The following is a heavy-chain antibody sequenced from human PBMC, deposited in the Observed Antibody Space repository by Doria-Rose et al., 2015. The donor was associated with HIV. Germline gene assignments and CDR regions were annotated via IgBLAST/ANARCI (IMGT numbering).Heavy chain of an antibody. J-gene: IGHJ4*02. CDR2: ISSSGTT. V-gene: IGHV4-30-4*01. D-gene: IGHD3-10*01. CDR1: GDSISSGDSF. CDR3: ARARNYGFPHFFDF. Sequence: QVQPQESGPGLVRPSQTLSLTCTVSGDSISSGDSFWSWIRQPPGKGPEWIGYISSSGTTYYYPSPRGRLTISLYASKNQFSLNLNSVTAADTAVYYCARARNYGFPHFFDFWGQGTLVTVSS.